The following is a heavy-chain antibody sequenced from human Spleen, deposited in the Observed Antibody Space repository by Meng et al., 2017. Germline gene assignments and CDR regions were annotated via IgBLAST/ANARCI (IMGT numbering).Heavy chain of an antibody. Sequence: SETLSLTCTVSGGSISSGGYYWSWNRHHPGKGLEWIGYIYYSGSTYYNPSLKSRVTMSVDTSKNQFSLKLSSVTAADTAVYYCARGGTYQLRYAFDIWGQGTMVTVSS. D-gene: IGHD2-2*01. CDR2: IYYSGST. J-gene: IGHJ3*02. V-gene: IGHV4-31*03. CDR1: GGSISSGGYY. CDR3: ARGGTYQLRYAFDI.